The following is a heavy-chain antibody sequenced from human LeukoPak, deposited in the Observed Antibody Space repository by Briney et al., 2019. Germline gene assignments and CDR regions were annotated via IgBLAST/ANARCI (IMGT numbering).Heavy chain of an antibody. CDR3: VFGVRGIIPNPFGY. D-gene: IGHD3-10*01. Sequence: PGGSLRLSCAASGFTFSSYCMSWVRLAPGRGLEWVSGVTGSGIDMEYADSVKGRFTVSRDNSKSTLYLQMTSLRAEDTAVYYCVFGVRGIIPNPFGYWGQGTLVTVSS. CDR1: GFTFSSYC. V-gene: IGHV3-23*01. J-gene: IGHJ4*02. CDR2: VTGSGIDM.